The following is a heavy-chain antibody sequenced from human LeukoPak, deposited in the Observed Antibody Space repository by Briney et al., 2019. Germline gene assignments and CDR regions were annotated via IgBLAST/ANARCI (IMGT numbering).Heavy chain of an antibody. CDR1: GGSISSHY. J-gene: IGHJ4*02. Sequence: SETLSLTCTVSGGSISSHYWSWIRQPPGKGLEWIGYIYYSGSTNYNPSLKSRVTISVDTSKNQFSLKLSSVTAADTAVYYCARGQAGGNWDDVYFDYWGQGTLVTVSS. CDR2: IYYSGST. V-gene: IGHV4-59*11. D-gene: IGHD1-20*01. CDR3: ARGQAGGNWDDVYFDY.